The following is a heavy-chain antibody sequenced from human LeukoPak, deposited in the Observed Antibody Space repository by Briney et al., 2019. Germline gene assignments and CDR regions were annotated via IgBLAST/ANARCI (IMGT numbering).Heavy chain of an antibody. D-gene: IGHD3-22*01. V-gene: IGHV3-7*03. CDR2: IKQDGSQK. CDR1: GLTFGSYW. J-gene: IGHJ4*02. CDR3: ARGEYYYDGGY. Sequence: PGGSLRLSCVASGLTFGSYWMSWVRQAPGKGLEWVANIKQDGSQKYYVDSVRGRFTISRDNAKNSLYLQMNSLRVEDTAVYYCARGEYYYDGGYWGQGTLVTVSS.